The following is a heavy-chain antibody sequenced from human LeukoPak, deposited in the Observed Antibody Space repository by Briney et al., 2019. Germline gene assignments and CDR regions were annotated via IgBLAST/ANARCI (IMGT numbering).Heavy chain of an antibody. J-gene: IGHJ4*02. CDR2: IGVSGGST. CDR3: AKIRLGELSSIDY. Sequence: GGSLRLSCAASGFTFSSYAMSWVRQAPGKGLEWVSAIGVSGGSTYYADSVKGRFTISRDSSKNTLYLQMNSLRAEDTAVYYCAKIRLGELSSIDYWGQGTLVTVSS. D-gene: IGHD3-16*02. V-gene: IGHV3-23*01. CDR1: GFTFSSYA.